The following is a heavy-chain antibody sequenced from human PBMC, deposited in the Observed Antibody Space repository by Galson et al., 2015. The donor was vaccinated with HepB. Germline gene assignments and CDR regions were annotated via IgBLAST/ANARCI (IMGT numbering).Heavy chain of an antibody. Sequence: SVKVSCKASGGTFSSYAISWVRQAPGQGLEWMGGIIPIFGTANYAQKFQGRATITADESTSTAYMELSSLRSEDTAVYYCARARSDWGDFDYWGQGTLVTVSS. V-gene: IGHV1-69*13. D-gene: IGHD6-19*01. CDR1: GGTFSSYA. CDR3: ARARSDWGDFDY. J-gene: IGHJ4*02. CDR2: IIPIFGTA.